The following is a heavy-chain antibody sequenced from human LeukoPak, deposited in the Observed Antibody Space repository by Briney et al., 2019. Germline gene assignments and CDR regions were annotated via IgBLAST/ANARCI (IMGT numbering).Heavy chain of an antibody. J-gene: IGHJ4*02. CDR3: AREGKNYYDSSGSDRDY. V-gene: IGHV3-21*01. CDR2: ISSSSSYI. D-gene: IGHD3-22*01. Sequence: KPGGSLRLSCAASGFTFSSYSMNWVRQAPGKGLEWVSSISSSSSYIYYADSVRGRFTISRDNAKNSLYLQMNSLRAEDTAVYYCAREGKNYYDSSGSDRDYWGQGTLVTVSS. CDR1: GFTFSSYS.